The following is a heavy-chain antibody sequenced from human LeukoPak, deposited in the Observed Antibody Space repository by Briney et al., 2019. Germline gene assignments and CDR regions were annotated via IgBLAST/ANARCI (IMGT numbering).Heavy chain of an antibody. CDR3: ARDWRRRVVVAAD. D-gene: IGHD2-15*01. J-gene: IGHJ4*02. Sequence: AGGSLRLSCAASGFTFSSYSMNWVRQAPGKGLEWVSYISSSSSTIYYADSVKGRFTISRDNAKNSLYLQMNSLRAEDTAVYYCARDWRRRVVVAADWGQGTLVTVSS. CDR1: GFTFSSYS. V-gene: IGHV3-48*04. CDR2: ISSSSSTI.